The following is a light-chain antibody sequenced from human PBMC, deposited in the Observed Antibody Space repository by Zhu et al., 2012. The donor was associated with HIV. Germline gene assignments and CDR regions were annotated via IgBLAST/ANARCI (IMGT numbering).Light chain of an antibody. CDR3: QQYNNWPPAIT. V-gene: IGKV3-15*01. CDR2: GAS. CDR1: QSVSSSY. J-gene: IGKJ4*01. Sequence: EIVMTQSPATLSVSPGERATLSCRASQSVSSSYLAWYQQKPGQAPRLLIYGASTRATGIPARFSGSGSGTEFSLTISSLQSEDFALYYCQQYNNWPPAITFGGGTQGGDQT.